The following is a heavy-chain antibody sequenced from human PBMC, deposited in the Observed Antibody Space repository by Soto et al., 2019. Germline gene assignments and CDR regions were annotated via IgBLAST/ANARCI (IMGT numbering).Heavy chain of an antibody. V-gene: IGHV6-1*01. Sequence: PSPTLSLTCAISVDIVSSNSAAWNCIRQSPSRGLEWLGRTYYRSKWYNDYAVSVKSRITINPDTSKNQFSLQLNSVTPEDTAVYYCARDTGRQLVHGMDVWGQGTTVTVSS. J-gene: IGHJ6*02. CDR2: TYYRSKWYN. CDR1: VDIVSSNSAA. CDR3: ARDTGRQLVHGMDV. D-gene: IGHD6-13*01.